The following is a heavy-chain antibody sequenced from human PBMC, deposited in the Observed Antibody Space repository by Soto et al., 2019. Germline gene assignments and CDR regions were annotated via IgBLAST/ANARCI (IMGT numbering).Heavy chain of an antibody. J-gene: IGHJ5*02. CDR3: ANIPTHRVHWNRERNGLGPP. CDR1: GGSIISSSYY. D-gene: IGHD1-1*01. CDR2: IYYSGST. V-gene: IGHV4-39*01. Sequence: SETLSLTCTVSGGSIISSSYYWVLIRQPPGKGLEWIGSIYYSGSTYYNPSLKSRVTISVDTSKNQFSLKLSSVTAADTAVYYCANIPTHRVHWNRERNGLGPPWGRGPLDTVSS.